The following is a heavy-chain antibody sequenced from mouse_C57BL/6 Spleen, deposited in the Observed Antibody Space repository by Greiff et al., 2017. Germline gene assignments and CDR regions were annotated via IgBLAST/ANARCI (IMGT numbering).Heavy chain of an antibody. CDR2: INPNNGGT. V-gene: IGHV1-22*01. CDR1: GYTFTDYN. CDR3: ARRYGSSYYFDY. J-gene: IGHJ2*01. Sequence: EVQLQQSGPELVKPVASVKMSCKASGYTFTDYNMHWVKQSHGKSLEWIGYINPNNGGTSYNQKFKGKATLTVNKSSSTAYMELRSLTSEDSAVYYCARRYGSSYYFDYWGQGTTLTVSS. D-gene: IGHD1-1*01.